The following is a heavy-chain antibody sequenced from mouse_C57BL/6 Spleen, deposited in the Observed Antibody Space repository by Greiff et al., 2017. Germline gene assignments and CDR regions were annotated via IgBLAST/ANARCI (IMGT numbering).Heavy chain of an antibody. D-gene: IGHD1-1*01. V-gene: IGHV1-64*01. CDR1: GYTFTSYW. CDR3: AREGTTVVATKYFDV. J-gene: IGHJ1*03. CDR2: IHPNSGST. Sequence: VQLQQPGAELVKPGASVKLSCKASGYTFTSYWMHWVKQRPGQGLEWIGMIHPNSGSTNYNEKFKSKATLTVDESSSTAYMQLSSLTSEHSAVYYCAREGTTVVATKYFDVWGTGTTVTVSS.